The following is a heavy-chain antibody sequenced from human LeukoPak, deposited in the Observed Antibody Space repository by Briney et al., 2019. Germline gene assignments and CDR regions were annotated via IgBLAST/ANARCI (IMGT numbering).Heavy chain of an antibody. CDR3: GRLVGYSRSWYRSYSYSYMDV. CDR2: IYHSGST. D-gene: IGHD6-13*01. V-gene: IGHV4-38-2*02. J-gene: IGHJ6*03. CDR1: GYSISSGYY. Sequence: SETLSLTCTVSGYSISSGYYWGWSRQPPGKGLEWIWSIYHSGSTYYNPSLKSRVTISVDTSQNQFSRKLRSVTAADTAVYYCGRLVGYSRSWYRSYSYSYMDVGGKGTTVTISS.